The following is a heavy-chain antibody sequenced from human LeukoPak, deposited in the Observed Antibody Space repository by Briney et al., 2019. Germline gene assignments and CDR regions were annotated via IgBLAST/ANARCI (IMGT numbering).Heavy chain of an antibody. CDR3: ARDSPHGMFDY. CDR2: ISSSSSYI. V-gene: IGHV3-21*01. D-gene: IGHD1-20*01. J-gene: IGHJ4*02. CDR1: GFPFSSYS. Sequence: GGALRLSCAASGFPFSSYSMNWVRPAPGKGLEWVSSISSSSSYIYYADSVKGRFTISRDNAKNSLYLQMNSLRAEDTAVYYCARDSPHGMFDYWGQGTLVTVSS.